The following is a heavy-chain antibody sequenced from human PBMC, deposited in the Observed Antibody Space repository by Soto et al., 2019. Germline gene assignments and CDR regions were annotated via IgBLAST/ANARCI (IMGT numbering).Heavy chain of an antibody. Sequence: SETLSLTCTVSGGSITSSSYYWGWIRQPPGKGLEWIGGIYYSGRSYYNPSLKSRVTMSVDTSKNQFSLTLNSVTAADAAVYCCARQRTTVVIQAYVDHWGQGTLVTVSS. CDR3: ARQRTTVVIQAYVDH. CDR1: GGSITSSSYY. D-gene: IGHD4-17*01. V-gene: IGHV4-39*01. J-gene: IGHJ4*02. CDR2: IYYSGRS.